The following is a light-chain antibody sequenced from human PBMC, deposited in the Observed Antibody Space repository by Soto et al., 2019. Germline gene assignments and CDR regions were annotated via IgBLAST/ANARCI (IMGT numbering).Light chain of an antibody. Sequence: EIVLTQSPGTLSLSPGEGATLSCRASQSISGNYLAWYQQKPGQAPRLLIYGASNRATGIPERFSGSGSGTDFTLTISSLQPEDFATYYCQQLNSYRTFGQGTRLEIK. CDR3: QQLNSYRT. CDR2: GAS. V-gene: IGKV3-20*01. CDR1: QSISGNY. J-gene: IGKJ5*01.